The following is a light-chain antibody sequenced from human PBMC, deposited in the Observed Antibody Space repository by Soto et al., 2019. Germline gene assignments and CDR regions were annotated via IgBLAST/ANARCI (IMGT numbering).Light chain of an antibody. CDR2: DAS. V-gene: IGKV3-11*01. Sequence: EIVLTQSPATLSLSPGERATLSCRASQSVSSYLAWYQQKPGQAPRLLIYDASNRATGIPARFSGSGSGTDFTLTISSLEPEDFAVYDCQQRSNWPGTFGQGTKREIK. J-gene: IGKJ2*01. CDR1: QSVSSY. CDR3: QQRSNWPGT.